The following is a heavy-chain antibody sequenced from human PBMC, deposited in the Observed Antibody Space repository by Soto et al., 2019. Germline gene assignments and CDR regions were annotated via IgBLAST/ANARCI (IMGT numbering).Heavy chain of an antibody. CDR2: FDPEDGET. J-gene: IGHJ5*02. CDR1: VYSLTEFS. D-gene: IGHD4-4*01. CDR3: ATVEREGYSNSFWFDP. V-gene: IGHV1-24*01. Sequence: ASVKVSCKVSVYSLTEFSMHWVRQAPGKGLEWMGGFDPEDGETIYAQKFQGRVTMTEDTSTDTAYMELSSLRSEDTAVYYCATVEREGYSNSFWFDPWGQGTLVTVSS.